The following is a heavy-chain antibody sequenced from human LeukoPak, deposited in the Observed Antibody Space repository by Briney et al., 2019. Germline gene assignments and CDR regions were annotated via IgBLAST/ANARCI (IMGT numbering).Heavy chain of an antibody. D-gene: IGHD1-1*01. V-gene: IGHV3-23*01. J-gene: IGHJ4*02. CDR3: AKASNWYYFDY. CDR1: GFTFRGYA. CDR2: ISGSTVST. Sequence: PGGSLRLSCAASGFTFRGYAMSWVRQAPGKGLEWVSAISGSTVSTYYAESVRGRFTISRDNSKNTLYLQMNSLRAEDTAVYYCAKASNWYYFDYWGQGTLVTVSS.